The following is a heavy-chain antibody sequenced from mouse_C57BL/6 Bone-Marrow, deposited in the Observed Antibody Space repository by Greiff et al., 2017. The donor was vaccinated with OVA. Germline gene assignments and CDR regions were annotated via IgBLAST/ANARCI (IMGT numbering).Heavy chain of an antibody. CDR3: ARPIEMAMDY. J-gene: IGHJ4*01. CDR1: GFTFSSYG. CDR2: ISSGGSYT. Sequence: EVHLVESWGDLVKPGGSLKLSCAASGFTFSSYGMSWVRQTPDQRLEWVATISSGGSYTYYPDSVKGRFTISRDNAKNTLYLQMSSLKSEDRAMDYCARPIEMAMDYWGQGTSVTVSS. D-gene: IGHD2-12*01. V-gene: IGHV5-6*01.